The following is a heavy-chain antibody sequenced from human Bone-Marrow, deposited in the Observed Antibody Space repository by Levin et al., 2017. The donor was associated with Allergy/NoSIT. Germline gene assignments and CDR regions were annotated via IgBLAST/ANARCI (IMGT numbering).Heavy chain of an antibody. CDR3: AKGTTVYFYYNGMDA. J-gene: IGHJ6*02. CDR1: GFTFNAYA. CDR2: MSGTTGSH. V-gene: IGHV3-23*01. Sequence: LSLTCVASGFTFNAYAMNWVRRAPGKGLEWVSAMSGTTGSHYYADSVTGRFTISRDSSKNTLFLQMDSLRVEDTATYYCAKGTTVYFYYNGMDAWGQGTTVTVFS. D-gene: IGHD2/OR15-2a*01.